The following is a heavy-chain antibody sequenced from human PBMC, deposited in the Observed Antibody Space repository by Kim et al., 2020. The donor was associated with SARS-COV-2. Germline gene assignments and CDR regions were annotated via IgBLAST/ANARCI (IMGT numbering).Heavy chain of an antibody. CDR3: ARWGLDPLGIAVAGPGYFDY. J-gene: IGHJ4*02. V-gene: IGHV4-38-2*02. D-gene: IGHD6-19*01. CDR1: GYSISSGYY. CDR2: IYHSGST. Sequence: SETLSLTCTVSGYSISSGYYWGWIRQPPGKGLEWIGSIYHSGSTYYNPSLKSRVTISVDTSKNQFSLKLSSVTAADTAVYYCARWGLDPLGIAVAGPGYFDYWGQGTLVTVSS.